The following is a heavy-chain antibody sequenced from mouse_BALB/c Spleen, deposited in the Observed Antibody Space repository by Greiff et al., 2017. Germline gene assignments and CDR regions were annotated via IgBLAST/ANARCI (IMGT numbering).Heavy chain of an antibody. V-gene: IGHV5-12-2*01. CDR2: ISNGGGST. J-gene: IGHJ4*01. CDR1: GFTFSSYT. CDR3: ARGGNYDAMDY. Sequence: EVKLVESGGGLVQPGGSLKLSCAASGFTFSSYTMSWVRQTPEKRLEWVAYISNGGGSTYYPDTVKGRFTIARDNAKNTLYLQMSSLKSEDTAMYCCARGGNYDAMDYWGQGTSVTVSS.